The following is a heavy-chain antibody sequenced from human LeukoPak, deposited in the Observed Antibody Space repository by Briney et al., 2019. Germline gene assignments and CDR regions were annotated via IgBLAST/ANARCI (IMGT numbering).Heavy chain of an antibody. V-gene: IGHV1-18*01. CDR3: ARQSYFDGRGDDAFDI. CDR2: ISPCNGNT. Sequence: ASVKVSCKASGYTFNNYGISWVRQVPGQGLEWMGWISPCNGNTKFAQNFQGRVTVTTETSTSTAYMELRSLRSDDTAVYYCARQSYFDGRGDDAFDIWGQGTMVTVSS. D-gene: IGHD2-15*01. CDR1: GYTFNNYG. J-gene: IGHJ3*02.